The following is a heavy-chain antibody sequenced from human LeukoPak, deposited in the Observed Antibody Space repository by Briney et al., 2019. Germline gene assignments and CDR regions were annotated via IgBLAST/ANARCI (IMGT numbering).Heavy chain of an antibody. V-gene: IGHV3-15*04. J-gene: IGHJ4*02. D-gene: IGHD3-10*01. CDR3: TTYGSGRKFDY. Sequence: GGSLRLSCAASGFTFSDAWMSWVRRTLGKGLEWVGRIESKTDGGTTDYGAPVKGRFTISRDDSTNTLYLQMNSLKSEDTAVYYCTTYGSGRKFDYWGQGILVTVSS. CDR1: GFTFSDAW. CDR2: IESKTDGGTT.